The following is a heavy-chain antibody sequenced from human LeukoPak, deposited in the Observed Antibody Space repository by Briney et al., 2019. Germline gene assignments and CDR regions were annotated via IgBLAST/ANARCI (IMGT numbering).Heavy chain of an antibody. Sequence: ASVKVSCKASGYTFTGYYMHWVRQAPGQGLEWMGWINPNSGGTNYAQKFQGRVTMTRDTSISTAYMELSRLRSDDTAVYYCARYYYDSSGYYAAGYYFDYWGQGTLVTVSS. CDR1: GYTFTGYY. CDR3: ARYYYDSSGYYAAGYYFDY. J-gene: IGHJ4*02. D-gene: IGHD3-22*01. CDR2: INPNSGGT. V-gene: IGHV1-2*02.